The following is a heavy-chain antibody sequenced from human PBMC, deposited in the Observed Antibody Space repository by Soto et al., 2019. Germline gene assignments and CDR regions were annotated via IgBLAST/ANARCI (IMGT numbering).Heavy chain of an antibody. J-gene: IGHJ6*03. D-gene: IGHD3-3*01. Sequence: GGSLRLSCAASGFTFSRYSMNWVRQAPGKGLEWLSYTSSTSGTIYYADSVKGRFTISRDNAKNSLYLQMNNLRAEDTAVYYCARSNYDFSSGYFDHYYMDVWGRGTTVTVSS. CDR1: GFTFSRYS. V-gene: IGHV3-48*01. CDR3: ARSNYDFSSGYFDHYYMDV. CDR2: TSSTSGTI.